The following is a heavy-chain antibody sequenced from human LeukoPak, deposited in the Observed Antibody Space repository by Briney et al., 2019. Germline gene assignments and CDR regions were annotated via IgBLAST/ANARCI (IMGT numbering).Heavy chain of an antibody. CDR3: ARSGSYNFDY. V-gene: IGHV6-1*01. CDR1: GDSVSSNSAA. J-gene: IGHJ4*02. CDR2: TYHRSKWYN. Sequence: SQTHSLTCAISGDSVSSNSAAWNWIRQSPSRGLEWLGRTYHRSKWYNDYALSVKSRISVNPDTPKNQFSLQLNSVTPEDTAVYYCARSGSYNFDYWGQGTLVTVSS. D-gene: IGHD1-26*01.